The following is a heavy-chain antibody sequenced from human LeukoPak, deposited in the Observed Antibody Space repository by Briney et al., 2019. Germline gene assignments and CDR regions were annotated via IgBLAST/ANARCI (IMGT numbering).Heavy chain of an antibody. Sequence: PGGSLRLSCTPSGFTFSTYTMNWVRQAPGKGLEWVSSISSSSYYIYYADSVKGRFTISRDNAKNSLFLQMNSLRAEDTAVYYCGAAYSGSSPFDYWGQGTLVTVSS. CDR2: ISSSSYYI. D-gene: IGHD1-26*01. V-gene: IGHV3-21*01. CDR1: GFTFSTYT. J-gene: IGHJ4*02. CDR3: GAAYSGSSPFDY.